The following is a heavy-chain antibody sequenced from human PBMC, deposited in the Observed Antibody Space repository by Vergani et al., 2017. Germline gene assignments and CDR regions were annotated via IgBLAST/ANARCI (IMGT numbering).Heavy chain of an antibody. CDR1: GYTFTSYY. CDR2: INPSGGST. V-gene: IGHV1-46*01. CDR3: ARDRISYSSSHDY. J-gene: IGHJ4*02. D-gene: IGHD6-13*01. Sequence: QVQLVQSGAEVKKPGASVKVSCKASGYTFTSYYMHWVRQAPGQGLEWLGIINPSGGSTSYAQKFQGRGTMTSDTSTSTVYMELSSLRSEDTAVYYCARDRISYSSSHDYWGQGTLVTVSS.